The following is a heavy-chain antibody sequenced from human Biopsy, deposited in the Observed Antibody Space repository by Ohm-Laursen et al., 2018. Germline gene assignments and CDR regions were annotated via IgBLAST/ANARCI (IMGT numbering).Heavy chain of an antibody. CDR1: GVSITAYY. CDR2: IHHSGST. D-gene: IGHD5-12*01. Sequence: TLSLTCTVSGVSITAYYWSWIRQPPGKVLECIGNIHHSGSTNYNPSLKSRLTISVDTSKNQFSLKLSSVTAADTAVYYCARLGSGDYFPTFFDFWGQGALVTVSS. J-gene: IGHJ4*02. V-gene: IGHV4-59*12. CDR3: ARLGSGDYFPTFFDF.